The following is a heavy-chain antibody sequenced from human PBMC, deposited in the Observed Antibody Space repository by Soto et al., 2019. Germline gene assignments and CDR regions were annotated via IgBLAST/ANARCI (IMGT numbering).Heavy chain of an antibody. CDR2: IWYDGSNE. D-gene: IGHD6-19*01. CDR1: GLTFSNYG. V-gene: IGHV3-33*01. CDR3: ARDDIPGRAVAIYGMDI. J-gene: IGHJ6*02. Sequence: QTGGSLRLSCAASGLTFSNYGMHWVRQAPGKGPEWVAVIWYDGSNEYYADSVKGRFTISRDNSKNTLYLQMNSLRAEDTAVYYCARDDIPGRAVAIYGMDIWGQGTTVTVSS.